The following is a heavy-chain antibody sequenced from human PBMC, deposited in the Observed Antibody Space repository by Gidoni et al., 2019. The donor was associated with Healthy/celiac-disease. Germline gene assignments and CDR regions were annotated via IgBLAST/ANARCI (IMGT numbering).Heavy chain of an antibody. CDR1: GFTFSRYS. D-gene: IGHD3-3*01. Sequence: EVQLVESGGGLVKPGGSLRLSCAASGFTFSRYSMNWVRQAPGKGVAWVSSISRSSSYIYYADSVKGRFTITRDNAKNSLYLQKNSLRAEDTAVYYCALTAYYDFWSGGGMDVWGQGTTVTVSS. V-gene: IGHV3-21*01. CDR3: ALTAYYDFWSGGGMDV. CDR2: ISRSSSYI. J-gene: IGHJ6*02.